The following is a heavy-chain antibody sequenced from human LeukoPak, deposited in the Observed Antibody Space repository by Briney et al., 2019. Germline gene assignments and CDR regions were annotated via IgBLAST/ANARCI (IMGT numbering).Heavy chain of an antibody. CDR1: GGSISSYH. Sequence: PSETLSLTCTVSGGSISSYHWSWIRQPPGKGLEWIGNMYYSGSTNYNPSLRSRVTISVDTSKNQFSPKLSSVTAADTAVYYCARLRNYYDRSGYKQLWFDPWGQGTLVTVSS. J-gene: IGHJ5*02. CDR2: MYYSGST. CDR3: ARLRNYYDRSGYKQLWFDP. V-gene: IGHV4-59*01. D-gene: IGHD3-22*01.